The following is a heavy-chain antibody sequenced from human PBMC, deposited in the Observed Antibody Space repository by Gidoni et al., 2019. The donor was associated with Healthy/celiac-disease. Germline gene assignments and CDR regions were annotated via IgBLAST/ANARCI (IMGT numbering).Heavy chain of an antibody. CDR3: AKDSAGTTTDY. J-gene: IGHJ4*02. CDR1: GFTFSSYG. D-gene: IGHD1-7*01. Sequence: QVQLVESGGGVVQPGRSLRLSCAASGFTFSSYGMHWVRQAPGKGLEWVAVISYDGSNKYYADSVKGRFTISRDNSKNTLYLQMNSLRAEDTAVYYCAKDSAGTTTDYWGQGTLVTVSS. V-gene: IGHV3-30*18. CDR2: ISYDGSNK.